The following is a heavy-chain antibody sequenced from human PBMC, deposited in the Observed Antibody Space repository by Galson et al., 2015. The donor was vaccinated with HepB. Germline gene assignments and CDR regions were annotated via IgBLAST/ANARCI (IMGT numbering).Heavy chain of an antibody. CDR3: ARLFSGDSYYYGSGSYNLDY. CDR1: GYSFTSYW. CDR2: IYPGDSDT. V-gene: IGHV5-51*01. J-gene: IGHJ4*02. Sequence: QSGAEVKKPGESLKISCKGSGYSFTSYWIGWVRQMPGKGLEWMGIIYPGDSDTRYSPSFQGQVTISADKSISTAYLQWSSLKASDTAMYYCARLFSGDSYYYGSGSYNLDYWGQGTLVTVSS. D-gene: IGHD3-10*01.